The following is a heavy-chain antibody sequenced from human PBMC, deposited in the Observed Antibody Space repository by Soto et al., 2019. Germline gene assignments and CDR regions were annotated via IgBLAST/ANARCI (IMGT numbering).Heavy chain of an antibody. CDR2: IYHSGST. J-gene: IGHJ4*02. V-gene: IGHV4-4*02. D-gene: IGHD2-15*01. Sequence: QVQLQESGPGLMKPSETLSLTCTVSGGSISSNDWWSWVRQTPGKGLEWIGEIYHSGSTNYNPSLKSRVTLSLDKAKNHFSLSLNFVTAADTAVYYCARREGDCRGGSCPYYHDWGQGTLVTASS. CDR1: GGSISSNDW. CDR3: ARREGDCRGGSCPYYHD.